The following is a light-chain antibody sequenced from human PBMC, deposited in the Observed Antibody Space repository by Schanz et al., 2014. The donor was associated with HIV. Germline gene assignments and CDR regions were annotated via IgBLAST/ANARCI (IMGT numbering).Light chain of an antibody. CDR3: AAWDDTLSGYV. J-gene: IGLJ1*01. V-gene: IGLV2-14*03. Sequence: QSVLTQPASVSGSPGQSITISCTGTSSDVGGYNYVSWYQQHPGKAPKLMIYDVSNRPSGVSNRFSGSKSGNTASLTISGLQAEDEADYYCAAWDDTLSGYVFGTGTKLTVL. CDR2: DVS. CDR1: SSDVGGYNY.